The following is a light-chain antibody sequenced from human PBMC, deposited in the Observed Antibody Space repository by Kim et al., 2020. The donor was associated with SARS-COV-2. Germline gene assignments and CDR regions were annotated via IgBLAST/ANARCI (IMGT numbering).Light chain of an antibody. CDR1: QSVSSSY. J-gene: IGKJ2*01. CDR2: GAS. V-gene: IGKV3-20*01. Sequence: ATCSCRASQSVSSSYVAWYQQKPGQAPRILIYGASSRATSIPDRCSGSGFGPDFTLTISRLEPEDFAVYYCQKYGSSPPRTGTEYTFGQGTKLEI. CDR3: QKYGSSPPRTGTEYT.